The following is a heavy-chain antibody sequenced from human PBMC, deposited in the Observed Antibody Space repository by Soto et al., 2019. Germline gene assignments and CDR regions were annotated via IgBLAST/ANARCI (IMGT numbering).Heavy chain of an antibody. J-gene: IGHJ5*02. CDR2: INPNSGGT. CDR3: ARARPMIVVVPRGWFDP. V-gene: IGHV1-2*02. Sequence: VASVKVSCKASGYTFTGYYMHWVRQAPGQGLEWMGWINPNSGGTNYAQRFQGRVTMTRDTSISTAYMELSRLRSDDTAVYYCARARPMIVVVPRGWFDPWGQGTLVTVSS. CDR1: GYTFTGYY. D-gene: IGHD3-22*01.